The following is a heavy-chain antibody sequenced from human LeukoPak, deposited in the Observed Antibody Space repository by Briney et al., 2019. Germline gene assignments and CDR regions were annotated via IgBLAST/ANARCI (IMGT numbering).Heavy chain of an antibody. CDR1: GFTFSSYA. CDR3: ARDSGGVVVPPDY. Sequence: GGSLRLSCAASGFTFSSYAMHWVRQAPGKGLEWVAVISYDGSNKYYGDSVKGRFTISRDNSKNTLYLQMNSLRAEDTAVYYCARDSGGVVVPPDYWGQGTLVTVSS. J-gene: IGHJ4*02. D-gene: IGHD2-2*01. V-gene: IGHV3-30-3*01. CDR2: ISYDGSNK.